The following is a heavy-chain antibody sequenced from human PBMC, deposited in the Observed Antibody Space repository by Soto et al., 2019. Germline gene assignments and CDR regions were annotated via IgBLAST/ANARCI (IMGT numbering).Heavy chain of an antibody. D-gene: IGHD6-6*01. J-gene: IGHJ6*02. V-gene: IGHV4-4*07. CDR2: IYTSGST. CDR1: GGSISRYY. CDR3: ARDAYSSSPPYYYYGMDV. Sequence: KPSETLSLTCTVSGGSISRYYWSWIRQPAGKGLEWIGRIYTSGSTNYNPSLKSRVSMSIDTSKNQFSLKLNSVTAADTAIYYCARDAYSSSPPYYYYGMDVCGQGTTVTVSS.